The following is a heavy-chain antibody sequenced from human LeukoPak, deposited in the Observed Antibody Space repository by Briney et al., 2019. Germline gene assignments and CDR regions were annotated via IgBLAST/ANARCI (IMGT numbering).Heavy chain of an antibody. CDR3: ARDVYCSRSYCTDAFDF. CDR2: ISYDSAYI. CDR1: GCMFSSYT. Sequence: SGGSLTLSCAASGCMFSSYTMSWVRQAPGKGLEWVSSISYDSAYIYYADSVKGRFTISRDNAKNSLYLQMNALRAEDTAVYYCARDVYCSRSYCTDAFDFWGQGTMVIASS. J-gene: IGHJ3*01. V-gene: IGHV3-21*01. D-gene: IGHD2-15*01.